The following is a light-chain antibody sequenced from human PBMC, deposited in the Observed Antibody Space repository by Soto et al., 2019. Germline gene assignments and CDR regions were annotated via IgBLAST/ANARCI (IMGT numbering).Light chain of an antibody. CDR1: SSNIGAGYD. Sequence: QSVLTQPPSVSGAPGQRVTISCTGSSSNIGAGYDVHWYQQHPGKAPKLMIYDITNRPSGVSNRFSGSKSGNTASLTISGLQAEDEADYYCVSFTTSSSYVFGTGTKVTVL. V-gene: IGLV1-40*01. J-gene: IGLJ1*01. CDR2: DIT. CDR3: VSFTTSSSYV.